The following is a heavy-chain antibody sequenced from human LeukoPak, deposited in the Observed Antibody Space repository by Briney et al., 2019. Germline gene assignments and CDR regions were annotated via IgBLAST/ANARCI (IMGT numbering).Heavy chain of an antibody. CDR1: GFTFSSYS. CDR3: AKLPLGPAAFDY. Sequence: GGSLRLSCAASGFTFSSYSMNWVRQAPGKGLEWVSSISSSSSYIYYADSVKGRFTISRDNAKNSLYLQMNSLRAEDTAVYYCAKLPLGPAAFDYWGQGTLVTVSS. CDR2: ISSSSSYI. D-gene: IGHD4-23*01. V-gene: IGHV3-21*01. J-gene: IGHJ4*02.